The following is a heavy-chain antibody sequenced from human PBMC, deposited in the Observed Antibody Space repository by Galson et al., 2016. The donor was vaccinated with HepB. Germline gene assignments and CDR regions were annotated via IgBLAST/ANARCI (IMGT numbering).Heavy chain of an antibody. J-gene: IGHJ5*02. CDR2: MFYTGST. Sequence: SETLSLTCNVSGGSISSTAYYWGWIRQPPGKGLEWIGSMFYTGSTYYKPSLKSRVTMSVDTSNNQFSLKLDSVTAADTAVYYCARHEYYYGSGTDRWFDPWGQGTLVTVSS. D-gene: IGHD3-10*01. V-gene: IGHV4-39*01. CDR1: GGSISSTAYY. CDR3: ARHEYYYGSGTDRWFDP.